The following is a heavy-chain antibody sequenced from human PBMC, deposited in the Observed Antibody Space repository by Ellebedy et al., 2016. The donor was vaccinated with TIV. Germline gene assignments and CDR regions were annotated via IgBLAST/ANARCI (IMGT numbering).Heavy chain of an antibody. Sequence: SETLSLXXTVSGGSISSGGYYWSWIRQHPGKGLEWIGYIYYSGSTYYNPSLKSRVTISVDTSKNQFSLKLSSVTAADTAVYYCARWGPTRWGWYFDLWGRGTLVTVSS. V-gene: IGHV4-31*03. CDR2: IYYSGST. D-gene: IGHD4-23*01. J-gene: IGHJ2*01. CDR3: ARWGPTRWGWYFDL. CDR1: GGSISSGGYY.